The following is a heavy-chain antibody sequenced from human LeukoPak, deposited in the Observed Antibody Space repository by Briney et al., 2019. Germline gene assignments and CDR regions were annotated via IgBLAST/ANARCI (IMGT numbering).Heavy chain of an antibody. D-gene: IGHD5-12*01. CDR2: IYYSGST. CDR3: ARREATTNSFDY. Sequence: SETLSLTCTVSGGSISSSSYYWGWIRQPPGKGLEWIGNIYYSGSTYYNPSLKSRVTISVDTSKNQFSLKLSSVTAADTAVYYCARREATTNSFDYWGRGTLVTVSS. J-gene: IGHJ4*02. CDR1: GGSISSSSYY. V-gene: IGHV4-39*01.